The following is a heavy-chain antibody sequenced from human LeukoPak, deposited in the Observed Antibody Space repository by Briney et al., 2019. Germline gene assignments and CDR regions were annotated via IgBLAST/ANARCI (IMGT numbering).Heavy chain of an antibody. CDR3: ARGDSSGWCFDY. V-gene: IGHV3-7*04. J-gene: IGHJ4*02. Sequence: GGSLRLPCAASEFTFSTYSMNWVRQAPGKGLEWVANIKQDGSDKYYVDSVKGRFTISRDNAKNSLYLQMNSLRAEDTAVYYCARGDSSGWCFDYWGQGTLVTVSS. CDR2: IKQDGSDK. D-gene: IGHD6-19*01. CDR1: EFTFSTYS.